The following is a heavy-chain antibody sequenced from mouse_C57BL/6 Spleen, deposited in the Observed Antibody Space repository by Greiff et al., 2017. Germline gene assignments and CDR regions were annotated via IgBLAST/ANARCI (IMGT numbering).Heavy chain of an antibody. D-gene: IGHD2-4*01. CDR2: IHPNSGST. Sequence: QVQLQQPGAELVKPGASVKLSCKASGYTFTSYWMHWVKQRPGQDLEWIGMIHPNSGSTNYNEKFKSKATLTVDKSSSTAYMQLSSLTSEDSAVYYCARAGDYDDGSYWGQGTTLTVAS. CDR1: GYTFTSYW. V-gene: IGHV1-64*01. CDR3: ARAGDYDDGSY. J-gene: IGHJ2*01.